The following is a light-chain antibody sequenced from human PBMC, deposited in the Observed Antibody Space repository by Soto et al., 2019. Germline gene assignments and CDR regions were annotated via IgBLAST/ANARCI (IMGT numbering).Light chain of an antibody. CDR3: QQYNSWPIT. V-gene: IGKV3-15*01. CDR1: QSVSDN. Sequence: EILVTQSPDTPGWSPGERGTLSFRASQSVSDNLAWYQQKPGQGPRLLVYRASTRTLGIPARFSGSESGTEFTLTISSLQSEDFAVYYCQQYNSWPITFGQGTKGDIK. CDR2: RAS. J-gene: IGKJ1*01.